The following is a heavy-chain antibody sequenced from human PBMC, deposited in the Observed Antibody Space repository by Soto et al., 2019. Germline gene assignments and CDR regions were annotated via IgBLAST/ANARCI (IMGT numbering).Heavy chain of an antibody. CDR1: GGSISSYY. CDR2: IYYSGST. J-gene: IGHJ5*02. D-gene: IGHD4-17*01. CDR3: ARRYGDYPEEFWFDP. V-gene: IGHV4-59*08. Sequence: SETLSLTCTVSGGSISSYYWSWIRQPPGKGLEWIGYIYYSGSTNYNPSLKSRVTISVDTSKNQFSLKLSSVTAADTAVYYCARRYGDYPEEFWFDPWGQGTLVTVSS.